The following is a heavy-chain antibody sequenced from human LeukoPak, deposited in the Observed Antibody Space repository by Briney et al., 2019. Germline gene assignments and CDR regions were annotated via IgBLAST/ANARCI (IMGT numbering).Heavy chain of an antibody. J-gene: IGHJ4*02. D-gene: IGHD6-13*01. CDR2: IDHSGRT. V-gene: IGHV4-34*01. CDR1: GGSFSGYY. Sequence: PSETLSLTCAVYGGSFSGYYWSWIRQPAGRGLEWIGEIDHSGRTNSNASLKSRVTISVDMSKNQFSLRLSSVTAADTAVYYCARKSIAVAGRKPYDSWDQGSLVTVSS. CDR3: ARKSIAVAGRKPYDS.